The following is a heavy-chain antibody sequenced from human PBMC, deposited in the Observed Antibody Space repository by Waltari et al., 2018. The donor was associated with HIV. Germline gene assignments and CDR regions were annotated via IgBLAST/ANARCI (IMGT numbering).Heavy chain of an antibody. CDR1: GGPISRRSYY. CDR2: IYYSGST. V-gene: IGHV4-39*01. J-gene: IGHJ6*02. CDR3: ARLGAYYDSSGWVYYYYYGMDV. Sequence: QRQLQEWGPGLAQRPETLYLTCTVAGGPISRRSYYWGRTLDATGKGLDWNGSIYYSGSTYYNPSLKSRVTISVDTSKNQFSLKLSSVTAADTAVYYCARLGAYYDSSGWVYYYYYGMDVWGQGTTVTVSS. D-gene: IGHD3-22*01.